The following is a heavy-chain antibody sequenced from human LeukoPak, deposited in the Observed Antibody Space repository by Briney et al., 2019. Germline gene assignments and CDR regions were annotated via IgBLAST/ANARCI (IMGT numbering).Heavy chain of an antibody. CDR3: GRHFPETGRDEQPLEY. CDR1: GGSISSSDSY. J-gene: IGHJ4*02. D-gene: IGHD3-10*01. CDR2: ICFSRTT. V-gene: IGHV4-39*01. Sequence: PSETLSLTCTVSGGSISSSDSYWAWVRQPPGKGLEWIVSICFSRTTYYNPSLKSRVTMSIDTSKNHFSLKVASVTAADTAVYYCGRHFPETGRDEQPLEYWGRGSLFTVSS.